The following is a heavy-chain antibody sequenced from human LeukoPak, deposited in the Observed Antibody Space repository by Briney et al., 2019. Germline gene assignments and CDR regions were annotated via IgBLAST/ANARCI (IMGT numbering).Heavy chain of an antibody. D-gene: IGHD3-10*01. CDR1: GFSFSSYA. CDR3: ARRGAHDAFDI. V-gene: IGHV3-30-3*01. Sequence: GRSLRLSCAASGFSFSSYAMHWVRQAPGKGLEWVAVISYDGSNKYYADSVKGRFTISRDNSKNTLYLQMNSLRAEDTAVYYCARRGAHDAFDIWGQGTMVTVSS. J-gene: IGHJ3*02. CDR2: ISYDGSNK.